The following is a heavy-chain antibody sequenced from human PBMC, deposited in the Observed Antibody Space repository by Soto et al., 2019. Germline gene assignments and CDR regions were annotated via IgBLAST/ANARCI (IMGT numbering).Heavy chain of an antibody. CDR1: GGTFSSYT. J-gene: IGHJ5*02. CDR3: ARDVGLTMVRGVTNP. D-gene: IGHD3-10*01. CDR2: IIPILGIA. V-gene: IGHV1-69*08. Sequence: QVQLVQSGAEVKKPGSSVKVSCKASGGTFSSYTISWVRQAPGQGLEWMGRIIPILGIANYAQKFQGRVTITADKSTSTAYMELSSLRSEDTAVYYCARDVGLTMVRGVTNPWGQGTLVTVSS.